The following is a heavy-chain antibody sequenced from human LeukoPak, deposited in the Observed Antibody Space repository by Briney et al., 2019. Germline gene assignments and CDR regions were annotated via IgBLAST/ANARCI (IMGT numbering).Heavy chain of an antibody. CDR2: IYSSGST. CDR1: GGSISSGDCD. J-gene: IGHJ4*02. D-gene: IGHD4-17*01. CDR3: ARDLTPYGPFDY. V-gene: IGHV4-39*07. Sequence: SETLSLTCSVSGGSISSGDCDWGWIRQPPGKGLEWIGTIYSSGSTYYNPSLTSRVSISVDTSKNQCSLKLRSVTAADTAVYYCARDLTPYGPFDYWGQGTLVTVSS.